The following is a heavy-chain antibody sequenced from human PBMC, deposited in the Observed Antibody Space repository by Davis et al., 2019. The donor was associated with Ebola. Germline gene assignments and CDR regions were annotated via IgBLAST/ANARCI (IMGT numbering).Heavy chain of an antibody. CDR1: GFSLSTSGVG. J-gene: IGHJ5*02. V-gene: IGHV2-5*02. D-gene: IGHD6-13*01. Sequence: SGPTLVKPTQTLTLTCTLSGFSLSTSGVGVGWIRQPPGKALEWLALIYWDDDKRYSPSLKSRLTITKDTSKNQVVLTMTHMDPVDTATYYCSHTNTWQQGFDPWGQGTLVTVSS. CDR3: SHTNTWQQGFDP. CDR2: IYWDDDK.